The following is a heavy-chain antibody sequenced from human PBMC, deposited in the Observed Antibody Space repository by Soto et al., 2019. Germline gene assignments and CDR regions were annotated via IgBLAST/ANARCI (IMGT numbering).Heavy chain of an antibody. V-gene: IGHV4-30-4*01. Sequence: SETLSLTFRVSGDSSSSGTDFWSCIRQHPWKALESIGFIHHSGTAVYNPSLKSRVMISGDTSENKISLKMTSFTAADSAVYYCARARGLCSGPSCSLLYFYGLDAWGQGTKVT. J-gene: IGHJ6*02. CDR1: GDSSSSGTDF. CDR3: ARARGLCSGPSCSLLYFYGLDA. D-gene: IGHD2-2*01. CDR2: IHHSGTA.